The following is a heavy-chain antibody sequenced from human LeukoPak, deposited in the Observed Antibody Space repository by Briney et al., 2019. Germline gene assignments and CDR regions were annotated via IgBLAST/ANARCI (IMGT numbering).Heavy chain of an antibody. CDR3: AREGGITMVRGDMRLPYYYYYGMDV. J-gene: IGHJ6*02. V-gene: IGHV1-2*04. Sequence: ASVKVSCKVSGYTLTELSMHWVRQAPGQGLEWMGWINPNSGGTNYAQKFQGWVTMTRDTSISTAYMELSRLRSDDTAVYYCAREGGITMVRGDMRLPYYYYYGMDVWGQGTTVTVSS. CDR2: INPNSGGT. CDR1: GYTLTELS. D-gene: IGHD3-10*01.